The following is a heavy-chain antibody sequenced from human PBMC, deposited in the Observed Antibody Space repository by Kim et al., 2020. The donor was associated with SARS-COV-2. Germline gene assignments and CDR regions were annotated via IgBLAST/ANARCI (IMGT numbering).Heavy chain of an antibody. CDR3: ERSGGLGYCSSTSCYAFDP. J-gene: IGHJ5*02. Sequence: ASVKVSCKASGYTFTVYYMHWVRQAPGQGLEWMGRINPNSSGTNYAQKFQGRVTMTRDTSISTAYMELSRLRSDDTAVYYCERSGGLGYCSSTSCYAFDPRGQGTLVTVYS. D-gene: IGHD2-2*01. CDR2: INPNSSGT. CDR1: GYTFTVYY. V-gene: IGHV1-2*06.